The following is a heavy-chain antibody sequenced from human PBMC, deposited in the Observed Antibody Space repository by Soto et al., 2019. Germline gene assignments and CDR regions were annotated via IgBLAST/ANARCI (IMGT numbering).Heavy chain of an antibody. CDR3: ARSVFP. CDR1: GGSISSGGYY. J-gene: IGHJ5*02. V-gene: IGHV4-31*03. Sequence: QVQLQESGPGLVKPSQTLSLTCTVSGGSISSGGYYWSWIRQHPGKGLEWIGYIYYSGSTYYNPSLQIRVTMSLDTSKNQFSLKLSPGTAADTPGYYCARSVFPWGQGTLVTVSS. CDR2: IYYSGST.